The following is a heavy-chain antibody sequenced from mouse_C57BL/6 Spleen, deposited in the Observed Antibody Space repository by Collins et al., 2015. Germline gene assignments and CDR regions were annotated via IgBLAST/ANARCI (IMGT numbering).Heavy chain of an antibody. CDR2: IYPGSGST. D-gene: IGHD2-1*01. V-gene: IGHV1S22*01. CDR1: GYTFTSYW. CDR3: TFYGNYAMDY. Sequence: LQQPGSELVRPGASVKLSCKASGYTFTSYWMHWVKQRPGQGLEWIGNIYPGSGSTNYDEKFKSKATLTVDTSSSTAYMQLSSLTSEDSAVYYCTFYGNYAMDYWGQGTSVTVSS. J-gene: IGHJ4*01.